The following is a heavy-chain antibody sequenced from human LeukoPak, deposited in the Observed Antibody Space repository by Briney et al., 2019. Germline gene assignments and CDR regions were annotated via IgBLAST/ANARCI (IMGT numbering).Heavy chain of an antibody. CDR3: ARLAVAGSDDAFDI. V-gene: IGHV3-21*01. CDR1: GFTFSSYS. J-gene: IGHJ3*02. CDR2: ISSSSSYI. Sequence: GGSLRLSCAASGFTFSSYSMNWVRQAPGKGLEWVSSISSSSSYIYYADSVKGRFTISRDNAKNSLYLQMNSLRAEDTAVYYCARLAVAGSDDAFDIWDQGTMVTVSS. D-gene: IGHD6-19*01.